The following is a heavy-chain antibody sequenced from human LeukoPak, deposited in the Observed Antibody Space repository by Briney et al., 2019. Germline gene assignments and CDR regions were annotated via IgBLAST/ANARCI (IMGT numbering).Heavy chain of an antibody. J-gene: IGHJ4*02. V-gene: IGHV4-59*12. CDR2: VYFSGAT. D-gene: IGHD3-3*01. CDR1: GDSFRSYY. CDR3: ARKYYDAWSGYHHEYYFDY. Sequence: SETLSLTCTVSGDSFRSYYWNWIRQPPGKGLEWIGYVYFSGATKYNPSLKSRVSISIDTSKNQFSLHLSSVTAADTAVYFCARKYYDAWSGYHHEYYFDYWGQGALATVSS.